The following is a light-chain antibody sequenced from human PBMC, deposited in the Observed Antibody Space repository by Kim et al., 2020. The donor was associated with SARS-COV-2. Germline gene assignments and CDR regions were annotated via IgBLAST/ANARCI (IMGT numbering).Light chain of an antibody. J-gene: IGKJ2*03. CDR3: QQSYSTFMYS. V-gene: IGKV1-39*01. CDR1: QSISKY. Sequence: ASVGDRVTFTCRASQSISKYLNWYQQKPGKAPKLLIYATSTLQSGVPSRFSGSASGTDFTLTISSLQPEDFATYYCQQSYSTFMYSFGQGTKLEI. CDR2: ATS.